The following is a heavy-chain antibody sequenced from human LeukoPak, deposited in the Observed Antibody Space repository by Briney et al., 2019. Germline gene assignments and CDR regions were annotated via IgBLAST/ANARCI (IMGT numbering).Heavy chain of an antibody. CDR3: ATVFDF. CDR1: GITLSVYW. V-gene: IGHV3-7*01. CDR2: IKQDGSEK. Sequence: TGGSLRLSCAASGITLSVYWMSWVRQAPGKGLEWVANIKQDGSEKYYRDSVQGRFTISRDNAKNTLYLQMNSLRVEDTAVYYCATVFDFWGQGTLVTVSS. J-gene: IGHJ4*02.